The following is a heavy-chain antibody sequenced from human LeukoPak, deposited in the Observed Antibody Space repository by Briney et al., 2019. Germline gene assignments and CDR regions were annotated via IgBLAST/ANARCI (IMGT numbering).Heavy chain of an antibody. D-gene: IGHD1-1*01. CDR2: INPNSGGT. Sequence: ASVKVSCKASGYTFTGYYMHWVRRAPGQGLEWMGWINPNSGGTNYAQKFQGRVTMTRDTSISTAYMELSRLRSDDTAVYYCARDILRTGTTPLFRYWGQGTLVTVSS. J-gene: IGHJ4*02. V-gene: IGHV1-2*02. CDR3: ARDILRTGTTPLFRY. CDR1: GYTFTGYY.